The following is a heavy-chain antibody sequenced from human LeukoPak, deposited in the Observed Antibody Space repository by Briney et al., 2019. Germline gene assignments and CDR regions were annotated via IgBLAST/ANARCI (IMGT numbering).Heavy chain of an antibody. J-gene: IGHJ4*02. CDR1: GGTFSSYA. D-gene: IGHD1-26*01. CDR2: IIPIFGTA. V-gene: IGHV1-69*01. Sequence: SVKVSCKASGGTFSSYAISWVRQAPGQGLEWMGGIIPIFGTANYAQKFQGRVTITADESTSTAYMELSSLRSEDTAVYYCARDVGATPYYFDYRGQGTLVTVSS. CDR3: ARDVGATPYYFDY.